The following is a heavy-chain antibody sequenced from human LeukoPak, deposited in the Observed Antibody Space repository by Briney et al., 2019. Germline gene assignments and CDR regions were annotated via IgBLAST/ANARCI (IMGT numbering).Heavy chain of an antibody. CDR2: ISYDGSNK. J-gene: IGHJ4*02. CDR1: GFTFSSYG. CDR3: AKDGGYCSSTSCQYFDY. D-gene: IGHD2-2*01. V-gene: IGHV3-30*18. Sequence: AGGSLRLSCAASGFTFSSYGMHWVRQAPGKGLEWVAVISYDGSNKYYADSVKGRFTISRDNSKNTPYLQMNSLRAEDTAVYYCAKDGGYCSSTSCQYFDYWGQGTLVTVSS.